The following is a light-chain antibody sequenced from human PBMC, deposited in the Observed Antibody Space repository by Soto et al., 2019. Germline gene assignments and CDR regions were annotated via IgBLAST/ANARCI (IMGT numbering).Light chain of an antibody. CDR3: SSYTSSNTLVI. V-gene: IGLV2-14*01. J-gene: IGLJ2*01. CDR1: SSDVGGYNY. Sequence: QSVLAQPASVSGSPGQSITISCTGSSSDVGGYNYVSWYQQHPDKAPKLMIYDVSNRPSGVSNRFSGSKSGKTASLTISGLQTEDEADYYCSSYTSSNTLVIFGGGTKLTVL. CDR2: DVS.